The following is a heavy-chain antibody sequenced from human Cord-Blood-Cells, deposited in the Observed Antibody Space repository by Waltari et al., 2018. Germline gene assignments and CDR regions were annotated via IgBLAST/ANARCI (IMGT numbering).Heavy chain of an antibody. V-gene: IGHV1-69*06. J-gene: IGHJ4*02. Sequence: QVQLVQSGAEVKKPGSPVKCSCKASGGTFSREAISWVRQAPGQGLEWMGGIIPIFGTANYAQKFQGRVTITADKSTSTAYMELSSLRSEDTAVYYCASSIAARNYFDYWGQGTLVTVSS. CDR2: IIPIFGTA. D-gene: IGHD6-6*01. CDR1: GGTFSREA. CDR3: ASSIAARNYFDY.